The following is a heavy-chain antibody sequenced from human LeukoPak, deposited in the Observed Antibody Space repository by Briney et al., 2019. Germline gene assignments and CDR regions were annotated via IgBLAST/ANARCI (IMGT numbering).Heavy chain of an antibody. J-gene: IGHJ4*01. V-gene: IGHV3-30-3*02. Sequence: GGSLRLSCAASGFTFSSYAMLWVRQAPGKGLEGVAVISYDGSNKYYADSVKGRFTISRDNSKNTLYLQLSSLRAEDTAVYYCAKHRHNGNSSGYHDFDFWGPGTLVTVSS. D-gene: IGHD5-18*01. CDR1: GFTFSSYA. CDR3: AKHRHNGNSSGYHDFDF. CDR2: ISYDGSNK.